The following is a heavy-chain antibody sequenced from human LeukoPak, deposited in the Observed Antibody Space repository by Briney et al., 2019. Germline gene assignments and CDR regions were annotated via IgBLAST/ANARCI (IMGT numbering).Heavy chain of an antibody. CDR1: GFTFSSYS. J-gene: IGHJ4*02. CDR3: ARGSVQAAAAGINPDY. D-gene: IGHD6-13*01. Sequence: GGSLRLSCAPSGFTFSSYSMNWVRQAPGKGLEWVSSISSSSSYIYYADSVKGRFTISRDNAKNSLYLQMNSLRAEDTAVYYCARGSVQAAAAGINPDYWGQGTLVTVSS. CDR2: ISSSSSYI. V-gene: IGHV3-21*01.